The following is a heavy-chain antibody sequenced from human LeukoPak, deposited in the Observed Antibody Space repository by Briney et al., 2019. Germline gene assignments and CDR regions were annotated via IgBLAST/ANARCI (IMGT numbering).Heavy chain of an antibody. CDR2: ISSSSSNI. Sequence: GGSLRLSCAASGFAFSSNSMNWVRQAPGKGLEWVSSISSSSSNIYYADSVKGRFTISRDNAKNSLYLQMNSLRAEDAAVYYCARNKILMRGESYSKQPTAAFDYWGQGTLVTVSS. CDR3: ARNKILMRGESYSKQPTAAFDY. CDR1: GFAFSSNS. J-gene: IGHJ4*02. V-gene: IGHV3-21*04. D-gene: IGHD1-26*01.